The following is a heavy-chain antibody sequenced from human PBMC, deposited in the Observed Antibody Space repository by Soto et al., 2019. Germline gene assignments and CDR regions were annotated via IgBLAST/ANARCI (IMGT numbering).Heavy chain of an antibody. CDR1: GVTFSSYA. V-gene: IGHV3-23*01. J-gene: IGHJ6*02. D-gene: IGHD3-22*01. CDR3: AKDRRYYDSSGPGYYGMDV. CDR2: ISGSGGST. Sequence: GGSLRLSCAASGVTFSSYAMSWVRQAPGKGLEWVSAISGSGGSTYYADSVKGRFTISRDNSKNTLYLQMNSLRAEDTAVYYCAKDRRYYDSSGPGYYGMDVWGQGTTVTV.